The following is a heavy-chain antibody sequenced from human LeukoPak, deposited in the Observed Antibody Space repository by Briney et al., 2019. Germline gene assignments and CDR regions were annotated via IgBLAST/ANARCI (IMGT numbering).Heavy chain of an antibody. V-gene: IGHV5-51*01. CDR1: GYSFTSYW. J-gene: IGHJ4*02. D-gene: IGHD5-24*01. Sequence: GESLKISCKGSGYSFTSYWIGWVRQMPGKGLEWMGIIYPGGSDTRYSPSFQGQVTISADKSISTAYLQWSSLKASDTAMCYCARRNGYNSGPFDYWGQGTLVTVSS. CDR3: ARRNGYNSGPFDY. CDR2: IYPGGSDT.